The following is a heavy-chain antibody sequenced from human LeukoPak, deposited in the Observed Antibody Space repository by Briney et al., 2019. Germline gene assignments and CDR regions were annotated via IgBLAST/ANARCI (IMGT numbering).Heavy chain of an antibody. CDR3: ARDVSSWGRDY. V-gene: IGHV1-46*01. J-gene: IGHJ4*02. Sequence: ASVKVSCKASGYTFTSYYVHWVRQAPGQGLDWMGIVNPSGGSTTYAQKFQGRVTMTRDTSTSTAYMELRSLRSDDTAVYYCARDVSSWGRDYWGQGTLVTVSS. D-gene: IGHD2-2*01. CDR2: VNPSGGST. CDR1: GYTFTSYY.